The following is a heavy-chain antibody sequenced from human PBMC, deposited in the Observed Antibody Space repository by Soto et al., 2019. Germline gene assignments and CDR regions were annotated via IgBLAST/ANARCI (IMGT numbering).Heavy chain of an antibody. CDR3: ARDYGDFYFDY. CDR1: GGSISSYY. V-gene: IGHV4-59*01. CDR2: IYYSGST. Sequence: SETLSLTCTVSGGSISSYYWSWIRQPPGKGLEWIGYIYYSGSTNYNPSLKSRVTISVDTSKNQFSLKLSSVTAADTAVYYCARDYGDFYFDYWGQGTLVTVSS. J-gene: IGHJ4*02. D-gene: IGHD4-17*01.